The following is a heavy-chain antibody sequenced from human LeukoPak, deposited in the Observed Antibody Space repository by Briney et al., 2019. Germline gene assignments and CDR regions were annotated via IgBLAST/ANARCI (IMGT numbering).Heavy chain of an antibody. J-gene: IGHJ4*02. CDR2: ISGYNGNT. Sequence: ASVKVSCKTSGYRFTSYGISWVRPAPGQGREWVGWISGYNGNTNYADSRDFAQKYQGRVTMTTDKSTSTADMELRSLRSDDTAMYYCARGEGSGSYGYHDYWGQGTLVTVSS. V-gene: IGHV1-18*01. CDR1: GYRFTSYG. D-gene: IGHD3-10*01. CDR3: ARGEGSGSYGYHDY.